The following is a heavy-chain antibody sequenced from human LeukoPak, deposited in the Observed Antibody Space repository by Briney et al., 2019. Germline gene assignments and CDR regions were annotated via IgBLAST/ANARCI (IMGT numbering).Heavy chain of an antibody. V-gene: IGHV3-30*18. J-gene: IGHJ4*02. CDR3: AKDASSWRGYYDY. Sequence: GTSLRLSCAASGFTFSTYAMHWVRQAPGRGLEWVAVISYDGSDKYYADSVRGRFTISRDNSKNTLYLQMNSLRAEDTAVYYGAKDASSWRGYYDYWGQGTLVTVSS. D-gene: IGHD6-13*01. CDR2: ISYDGSDK. CDR1: GFTFSTYA.